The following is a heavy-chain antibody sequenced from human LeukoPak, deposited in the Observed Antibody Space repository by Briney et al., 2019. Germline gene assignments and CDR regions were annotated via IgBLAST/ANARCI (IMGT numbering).Heavy chain of an antibody. CDR2: INPNSGGT. V-gene: IGHV1-2*02. D-gene: IGHD5-24*01. Sequence: PGGTLRLSCAASGFTFSSYAMHWVRQPPGQGLEWMGGINPNSGGTNYAQKFQGRVTMTRDTSISTAYMELSRLRSDDTAVYYCARDLEMATISSATVWGQGTLVTVSS. CDR3: ARDLEMATISSATV. J-gene: IGHJ4*02. CDR1: GFTFSSYA.